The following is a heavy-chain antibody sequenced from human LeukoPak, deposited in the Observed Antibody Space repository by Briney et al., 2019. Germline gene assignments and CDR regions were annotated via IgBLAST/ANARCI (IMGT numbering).Heavy chain of an antibody. CDR2: IRADAVTT. D-gene: IGHD5-24*01. Sequence: PGGSLRLSCAASGFTFSSSAMSWVRQAPGKGLEWVSGIRADAVTTYYADSVKGRFIISRDNSKNTVYLQMNSLSAEDAAVYYCVKDDGWVQYANWGQGTLVTVSS. CDR1: GFTFSSSA. V-gene: IGHV3-23*01. J-gene: IGHJ4*02. CDR3: VKDDGWVQYAN.